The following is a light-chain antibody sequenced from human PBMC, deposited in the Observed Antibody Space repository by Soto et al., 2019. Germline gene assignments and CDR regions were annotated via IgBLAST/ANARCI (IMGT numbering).Light chain of an antibody. Sequence: DIQMTQSPSTLSASVGDGVSITCRASQSVSRWLAWYQQKPGKAPKLLIYKASILESGVPSSFSGGGSVTEFTLTISSLHPGDFAPYYGQEYKSYFTFGPGTNVVMK. J-gene: IGKJ3*01. CDR1: QSVSRW. CDR2: KAS. V-gene: IGKV1-5*03. CDR3: QEYKSYFT.